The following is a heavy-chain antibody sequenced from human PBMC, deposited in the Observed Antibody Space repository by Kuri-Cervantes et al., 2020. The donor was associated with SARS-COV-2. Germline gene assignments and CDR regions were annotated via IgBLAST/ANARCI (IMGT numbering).Heavy chain of an antibody. D-gene: IGHD4-11*01. CDR1: GYTFTGYY. V-gene: IGHV1-2*04. Sequence: SVKVSCKASGYTFTGYYMHWVRQAPGQGLEWMGWINPNSGGTNYAQKFQGWVTMTRDTSISTAYMGLSRLRSDDTAVYYCARDTGGTTVTTYLARGSPDGCMDVWGQGTTVTVSS. CDR2: INPNSGGT. J-gene: IGHJ6*02. CDR3: ARDTGGTTVTTYLARGSPDGCMDV.